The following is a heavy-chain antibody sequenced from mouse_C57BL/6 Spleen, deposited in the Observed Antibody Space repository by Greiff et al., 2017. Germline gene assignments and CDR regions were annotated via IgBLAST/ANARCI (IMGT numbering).Heavy chain of an antibody. V-gene: IGHV7-3*01. D-gene: IGHD2-3*01. CDR3: ARYKGWLLDY. J-gene: IGHJ2*01. CDR2: IRNKANGYTT. Sequence: EVMLVESGGGLVQPGGSLSLSCAASGFTFTDYYMSWVRQPPGKALEWLGFIRNKANGYTTEYSASVKGRFTISRDNSQSILYLQMNALRAEDSATYYCARYKGWLLDYWGQGTTLTVSS. CDR1: GFTFTDYY.